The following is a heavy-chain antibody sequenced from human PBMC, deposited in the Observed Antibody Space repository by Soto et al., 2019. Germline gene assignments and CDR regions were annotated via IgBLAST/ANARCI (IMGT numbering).Heavy chain of an antibody. CDR1: GFTFSSYA. CDR2: ISYDGSNK. D-gene: IGHD5-12*01. J-gene: IGHJ4*02. Sequence: PGGSLRLSCAASGFTFSSYAMHWVRQAPGKGLEWVAVISYDGSNKYYADSVKGRFTISRDNSKNTLYLQMNSLRAEDTAVYYCARAHGYNTDYWGQGTLVTVSS. V-gene: IGHV3-30-3*01. CDR3: ARAHGYNTDY.